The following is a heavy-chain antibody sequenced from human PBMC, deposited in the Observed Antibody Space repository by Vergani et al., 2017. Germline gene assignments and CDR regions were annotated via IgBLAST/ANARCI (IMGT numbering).Heavy chain of an antibody. J-gene: IGHJ5*02. CDR3: ARDQGDHDGPRGWFAH. V-gene: IGHV4-4*07. D-gene: IGHD5-24*01. CDR1: GASISSYF. Sequence: VQLQESGPGLLKPSETLSLTCSVSGASISSYFWSWIRQPAGKGLEWLGRVHTDGTAYYNPSLMTRVRLSAYLAQSQFSLKMTSLTVADTAVYFCARDQGDHDGPRGWFAHWGQGSLVTVSS. CDR2: VHTDGTA.